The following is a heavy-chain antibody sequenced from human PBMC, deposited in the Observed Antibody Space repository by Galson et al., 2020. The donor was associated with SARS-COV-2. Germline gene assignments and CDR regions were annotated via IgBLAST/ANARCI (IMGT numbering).Heavy chain of an antibody. CDR2: ISAYTGKT. V-gene: IGHV1-18*01. CDR1: GYTFTTYG. J-gene: IGHJ4*02. CDR3: ARDVNHGLDY. Sequence: ASVQVSCKASGYTFTTYGISWVRQAPGQGLEWMGWISAYTGKTNYAQKLLDRVTMTRDTSTGTAYLELGGLMSDDTAVYYCARDVNHGLDYWGQGTLVTVSS. D-gene: IGHD2-8*01.